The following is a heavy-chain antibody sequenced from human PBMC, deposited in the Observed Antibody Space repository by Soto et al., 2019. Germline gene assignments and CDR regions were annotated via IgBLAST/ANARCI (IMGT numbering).Heavy chain of an antibody. CDR3: ERDSPPVDY. J-gene: IGHJ4*02. V-gene: IGHV1-18*01. CDR2: XSXXXGKX. CDR1: RYTFSSYG. Sequence: XSVKGSCKASRYTFSSYGISWVRQAPGQXXXXXXXXSXXXGKXXYAXXXXXXXQXXPDXXXSTDYTELRSLRYEDTAVYYCERDSPPVDYWGQGTLVTVSS.